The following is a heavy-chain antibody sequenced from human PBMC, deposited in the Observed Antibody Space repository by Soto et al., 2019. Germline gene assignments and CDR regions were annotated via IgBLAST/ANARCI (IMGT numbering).Heavy chain of an antibody. CDR3: ARAPNSSGY. CDR1: GYTFTSYG. Sequence: QVQLVQSGAEVKKPGASVKVSCKASGYTFTSYGISWVRQAPGQGLEWMGWISAYNGNTKYAQKIQGRVTMTTDTSTSTGDMELRSLRSADTAAYYCARAPNSSGYWGQGTLVTVSS. CDR2: ISAYNGNT. V-gene: IGHV1-18*01. J-gene: IGHJ4*02.